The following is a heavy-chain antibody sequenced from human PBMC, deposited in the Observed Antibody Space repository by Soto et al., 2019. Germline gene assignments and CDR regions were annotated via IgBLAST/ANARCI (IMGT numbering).Heavy chain of an antibody. CDR2: IYSSGST. J-gene: IGHJ6*02. CDR1: GGSINNYY. Sequence: SETLSLTCSVSGGSINNYYWTWIRQPAGKGLEWIGRIYSSGSTNYSPSLKSRVTMSVDTSKNQFSLKVTSVTAADTAIYYCARARITMVREVIKYNMDVWGQGTTVTVSS. V-gene: IGHV4-4*07. D-gene: IGHD3-10*01. CDR3: ARARITMVREVIKYNMDV.